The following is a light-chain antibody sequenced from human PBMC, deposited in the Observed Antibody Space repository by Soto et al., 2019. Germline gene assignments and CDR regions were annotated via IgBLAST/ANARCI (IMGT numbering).Light chain of an antibody. CDR1: NSDVGRYNF. CDR2: AVS. J-gene: IGLJ3*02. Sequence: QSALTQPRSVSGSPGQSVTISCTGTNSDVGRYNFVSWYQQLSGKAPKLLISAVSQRPSGVPDRFSGSKSGNTASLTISGLQADDEADYFCYSYTASDIWVFGGGTKLTVL. V-gene: IGLV2-11*01. CDR3: YSYTASDIWV.